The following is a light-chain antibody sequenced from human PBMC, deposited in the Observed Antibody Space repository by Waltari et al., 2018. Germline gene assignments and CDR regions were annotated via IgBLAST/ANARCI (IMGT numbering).Light chain of an antibody. V-gene: IGLV1-44*01. CDR3: ATWDDSLNGRV. CDR2: SNV. J-gene: IGLJ3*02. Sequence: QSVLTQPPSASGTPGQRVTISCSGSSSNIGSNTVNWYQQLPGTAPTLLIHSNVQRPSGVPDRFSGSKSGTSASLAISGLQSEDEADYYCATWDDSLNGRVFGGGTKLTVL. CDR1: SSNIGSNT.